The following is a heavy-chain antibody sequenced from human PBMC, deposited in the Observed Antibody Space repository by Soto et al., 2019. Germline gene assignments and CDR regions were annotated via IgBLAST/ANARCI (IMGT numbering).Heavy chain of an antibody. CDR3: ARAPEEWLRPDYFDY. Sequence: QVTLKESGPVLVKPTETLTLTCTVSGFSLSNARMGVSWIRQPPGKALEWLAHIFSNDEKSYSTSLKSRLIISKDTSKSQVVLTMTNMDPVDTATYYCARAPEEWLRPDYFDYWGQGTLVTVSS. CDR2: IFSNDEK. D-gene: IGHD5-12*01. V-gene: IGHV2-26*01. CDR1: GFSLSNARMG. J-gene: IGHJ4*02.